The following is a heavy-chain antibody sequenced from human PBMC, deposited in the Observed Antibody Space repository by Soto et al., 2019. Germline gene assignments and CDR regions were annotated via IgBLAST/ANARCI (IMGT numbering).Heavy chain of an antibody. CDR1: GDTFKNYA. Sequence: QVQLVQSGAEVRKPGSSVKVSCRASGDTFKNYAISWVRQAPGQGLEWMGGIIPILGKTDYAQTFHGRGTINGDESTYTAHMELRGLRSDDTALYYCATSGYNYGPFDYWGRGLLVTVSS. D-gene: IGHD2-15*01. CDR3: ATSGYNYGPFDY. V-gene: IGHV1-69*01. CDR2: IIPILGKT. J-gene: IGHJ4*01.